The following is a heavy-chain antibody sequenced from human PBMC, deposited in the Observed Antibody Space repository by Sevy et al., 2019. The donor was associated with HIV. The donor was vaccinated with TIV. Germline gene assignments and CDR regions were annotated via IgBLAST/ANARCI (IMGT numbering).Heavy chain of an antibody. D-gene: IGHD6-13*01. Sequence: GGSLRLSCTASGFTFSNFGLHWVRQVPGKGLEWATFIRYDGSDKYYAASVKGRFTISRDDSKNTLYLQMDSLRPEDTAIYYCAKDLAGPGRRYFDFWGQGALVTVSS. V-gene: IGHV3-30*02. CDR3: AKDLAGPGRRYFDF. CDR1: GFTFSNFG. CDR2: IRYDGSDK. J-gene: IGHJ4*02.